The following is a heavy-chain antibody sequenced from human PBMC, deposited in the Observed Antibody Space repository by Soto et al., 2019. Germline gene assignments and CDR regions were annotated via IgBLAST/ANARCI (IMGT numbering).Heavy chain of an antibody. CDR2: ISGSGGST. Sequence: GGSLRLSCAASGFTFSSYAMSWVRQAPGKGLEWVSAISGSGGSTYYADSVKGRFTISRDNSKNTLYLQMNSLRAEDTAVYYCAKDREEYSSSSGSFDYWGQGTLVTVSS. V-gene: IGHV3-23*01. D-gene: IGHD6-6*01. J-gene: IGHJ4*02. CDR3: AKDREEYSSSSGSFDY. CDR1: GFTFSSYA.